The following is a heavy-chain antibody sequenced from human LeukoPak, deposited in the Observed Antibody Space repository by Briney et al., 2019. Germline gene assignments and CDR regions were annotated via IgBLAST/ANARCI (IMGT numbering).Heavy chain of an antibody. D-gene: IGHD3-9*01. Sequence: PGGSLRLSCAASGFTVSSNYMSWVRQAPGKGLEWVSVIYSGGSTYYADSVKGRFTISRDNSKNTLYLQMNSLRAEDTAVYYCARLPYDILTGYNFNYYYYGMDVWGQGTTVTVSS. CDR2: IYSGGST. J-gene: IGHJ6*02. V-gene: IGHV3-53*01. CDR1: GFTVSSNY. CDR3: ARLPYDILTGYNFNYYYYGMDV.